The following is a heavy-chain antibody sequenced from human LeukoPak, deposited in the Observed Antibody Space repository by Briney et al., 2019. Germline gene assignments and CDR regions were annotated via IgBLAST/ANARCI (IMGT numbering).Heavy chain of an antibody. CDR2: IYSGGST. Sequence: PSETLSLTCTVSGGSISSSSYYWDWIRQSPGKGLEWIGNIYSGGSTYYNPSLKSRVTISVDTSKNQFSLKLSSVTAADTAVYYCARVYYYDNSGYGKDYFDYWGQGTLVTVSS. V-gene: IGHV4-39*07. D-gene: IGHD3-22*01. CDR1: GGSISSSSYY. CDR3: ARVYYYDNSGYGKDYFDY. J-gene: IGHJ4*02.